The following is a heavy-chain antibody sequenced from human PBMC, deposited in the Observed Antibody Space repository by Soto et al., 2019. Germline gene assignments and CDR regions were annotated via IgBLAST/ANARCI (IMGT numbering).Heavy chain of an antibody. CDR3: AGSFGVVTDFDY. Sequence: VSVKVSSKASGYTFTSYYMHWARHATGQSLERMGSINAGHGNTQHSQKFQDRVTITKDTSASTAYMELSSLRSEDTAVYYCAGSFGVVTDFDYWGQGTLVTVSS. J-gene: IGHJ4*02. D-gene: IGHD3-3*01. V-gene: IGHV1-3*01. CDR2: INAGHGNT. CDR1: GYTFTSYY.